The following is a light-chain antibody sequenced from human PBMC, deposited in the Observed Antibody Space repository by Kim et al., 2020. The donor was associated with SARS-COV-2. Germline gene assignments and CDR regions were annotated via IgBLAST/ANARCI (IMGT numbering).Light chain of an antibody. CDR2: EDD. J-gene: IGLJ2*01. CDR1: SGSIDDNY. CDR3: QSYNRSNVV. Sequence: GQTVTISCTRSSGSIDDNYVQWYQQRPGRVPTTVIYEDDQRPSGVSDRFSGSIDNSSNPASLTISGLKTEDEADYYCQSYNRSNVVFGGGTKVTVL. V-gene: IGLV6-57*03.